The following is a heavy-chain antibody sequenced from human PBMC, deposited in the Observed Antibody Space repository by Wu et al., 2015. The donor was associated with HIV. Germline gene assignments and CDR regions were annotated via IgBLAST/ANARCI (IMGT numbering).Heavy chain of an antibody. Sequence: QVQLVQSGAEMKKPGSSVKVSCKASGASFNNFAISWVRQAPGQGLEWMGGINPNTGAADSAQNFQGRITLTRDTSINTAYMDLRSLRLDDTAIYYCASGIQAGGANYWGQGTLVTVSS. D-gene: IGHD5-18*01. CDR3: ASGIQAGGANY. V-gene: IGHV1-2*02. CDR2: INPNTGAA. J-gene: IGHJ4*02. CDR1: GASFNNFA.